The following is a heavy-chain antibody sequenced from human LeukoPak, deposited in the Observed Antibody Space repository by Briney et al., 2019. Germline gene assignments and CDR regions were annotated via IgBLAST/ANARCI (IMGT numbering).Heavy chain of an antibody. CDR2: ISNGGDRT. V-gene: IGHV3-23*01. Sequence: GGSLRLSCAASGFSFSSFDMVWVRQAPGKGLEWVAGISNGGDRTYHADSVKGRFTISKDNSKNTLYLQMNSLSGDDTSMYFCARAYGGLIDYWGQGTLVTVSS. CDR1: GFSFSSFD. D-gene: IGHD3-16*01. J-gene: IGHJ4*02. CDR3: ARAYGGLIDY.